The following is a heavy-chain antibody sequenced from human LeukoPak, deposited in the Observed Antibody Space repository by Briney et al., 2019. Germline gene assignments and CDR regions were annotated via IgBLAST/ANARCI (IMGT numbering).Heavy chain of an antibody. CDR2: IYTDGST. J-gene: IGHJ4*02. V-gene: IGHV3-53*01. D-gene: IGHD6-19*01. CDR1: GFTDPTNY. Sequence: GGSLRLSCAASGFTDPTNYMTWVRQAPGKGLEWVSIIYTDGSTYYADSVKGRFTISRDNSKSTLYLQMNSLRAEDTAVYYCGRSTAWYAFDYWGQGTLATVSS. CDR3: GRSTAWYAFDY.